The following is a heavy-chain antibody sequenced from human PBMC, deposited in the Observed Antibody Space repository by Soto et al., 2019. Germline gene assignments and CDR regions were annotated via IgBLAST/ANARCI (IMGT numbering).Heavy chain of an antibody. CDR1: GFTFSSYW. CDR3: VRDKGYCSGGSCPGHDAFDI. D-gene: IGHD2-15*01. J-gene: IGHJ3*02. V-gene: IGHV3-7*05. Sequence: EVQLVESGGGLVQPGGSLRLSCAASGFTFSSYWMSWVRQAPGKGLEWVANIKQDGSEKYYVDSVKGRFTISRDNAKNSLYLQMNSLRAEDTAVYYCVRDKGYCSGGSCPGHDAFDIWGQGTMVTVSS. CDR2: IKQDGSEK.